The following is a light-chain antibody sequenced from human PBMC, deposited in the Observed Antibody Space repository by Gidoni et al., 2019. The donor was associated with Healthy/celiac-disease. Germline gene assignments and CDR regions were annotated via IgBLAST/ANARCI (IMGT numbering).Light chain of an antibody. CDR2: DPA. Sequence: DIVLTQSPATLSWSPGERATLSCRASQSVSSYLAWYQQNPGQAPMLPIYDPANRATGIPARFSGSGSGTDFTLTISSLEPEDFAVYYCQQRSNWTFGQGTKVEIK. V-gene: IGKV3-11*01. CDR1: QSVSSY. CDR3: QQRSNWT. J-gene: IGKJ1*01.